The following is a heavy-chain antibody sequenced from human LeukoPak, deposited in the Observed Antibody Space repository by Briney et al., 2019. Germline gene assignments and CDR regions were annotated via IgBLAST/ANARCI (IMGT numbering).Heavy chain of an antibody. J-gene: IGHJ4*02. D-gene: IGHD3-22*01. CDR1: GGSFSGYY. CDR2: INHSGST. Sequence: PSETLSLTCAVYGGSFSGYYWSWIRQPPGKGLEWIGEINHSGSTNYNPSLKSRVTISVDTSKNQFSLKLSSVTAADTAVYYCARDYDSSGYSVAVYFDYWGQGTLVTVSS. CDR3: ARDYDSSGYSVAVYFDY. V-gene: IGHV4-34*01.